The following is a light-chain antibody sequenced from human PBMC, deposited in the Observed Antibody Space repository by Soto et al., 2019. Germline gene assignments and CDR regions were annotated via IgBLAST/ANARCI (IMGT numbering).Light chain of an antibody. CDR1: QSVSSSY. CDR3: QQYGSSPT. CDR2: GAS. Sequence: EIVLTQSPGTLSLSPGERATLSCRASQSVSSSYLAWYQQKPGQAPRLLIYGASSRATGITDRFSGSGSGTDFTLTIIRLEPEDFAVYYCQQYGSSPTFGGGTKVEIK. J-gene: IGKJ4*01. V-gene: IGKV3-20*01.